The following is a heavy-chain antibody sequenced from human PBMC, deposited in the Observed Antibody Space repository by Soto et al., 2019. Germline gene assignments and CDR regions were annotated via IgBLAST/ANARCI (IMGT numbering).Heavy chain of an antibody. Sequence: LRLSCAASGFTFSTYAMHWVRQAPGKGLEWVAFISYHGSNKYYADSVKGRFTISRDNSKNTLYLQMNSLRAEDTAVYYCARDREVLTPEYFRYWGQGTLVTVSS. D-gene: IGHD1-20*01. CDR2: ISYHGSNK. V-gene: IGHV3-30-3*01. CDR1: GFTFSTYA. CDR3: ARDREVLTPEYFRY. J-gene: IGHJ1*01.